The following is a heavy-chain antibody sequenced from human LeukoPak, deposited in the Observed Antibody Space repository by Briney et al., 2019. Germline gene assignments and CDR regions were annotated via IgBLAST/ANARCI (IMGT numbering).Heavy chain of an antibody. Sequence: PGRSLRLSCEAAGFTFSDYGMHWVRQAPGKGLEWVAVVSVDGSNKQYADSVKGRFTISRDNSKNSLYLLMNSLRTEDTAVYYCAATYYYDGSGDYWGQGTLVTVSS. CDR3: AATYYYDGSGDY. CDR1: GFTFSDYG. D-gene: IGHD3-22*01. V-gene: IGHV3-30*03. J-gene: IGHJ4*02. CDR2: VSVDGSNK.